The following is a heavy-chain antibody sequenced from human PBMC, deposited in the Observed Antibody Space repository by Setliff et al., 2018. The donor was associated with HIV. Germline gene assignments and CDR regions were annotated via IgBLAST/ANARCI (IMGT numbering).Heavy chain of an antibody. J-gene: IGHJ4*02. D-gene: IGHD2-2*01. CDR3: TRDWCSSTSCYVGN. CDR2: IRSKPIGGTT. CDR1: GFTFDDYA. Sequence: SLRLSCTASGFTFDDYALTWVRQAPGKGLEWVGFIRSKPIGGTTDYGASVKGRFTISRDDSKSIAYLQMNSLKTEDTAVYYCTRDWCSSTSCYVGNWGQGTLVTVSS. V-gene: IGHV3-49*04.